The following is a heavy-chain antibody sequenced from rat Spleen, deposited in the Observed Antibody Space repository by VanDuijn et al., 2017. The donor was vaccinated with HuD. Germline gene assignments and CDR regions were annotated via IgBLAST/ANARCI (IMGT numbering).Heavy chain of an antibody. V-gene: IGHV5-22*01. D-gene: IGHD1-4*01. J-gene: IGHJ2*01. CDR3: ARHVPGITFGYFDY. Sequence: EVQLVESGGGLVPPGRSLELSCAASGFTFSSSPMAWVRLAPTKGLEWVASISYEGSSTYYGDSVKGRFTISRDNAKSTPYLQMNSLRSEDTATYYCARHVPGITFGYFDYWGQGVMVTVSS. CDR2: ISYEGSST. CDR1: GFTFSSSP.